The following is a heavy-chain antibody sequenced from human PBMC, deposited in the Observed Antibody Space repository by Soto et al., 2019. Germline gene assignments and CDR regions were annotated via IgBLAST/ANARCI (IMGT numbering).Heavy chain of an antibody. J-gene: IGHJ6*02. V-gene: IGHV3-21*01. Sequence: PGGSLRLSCAASGFTFSSYSMNWVRQAPGKGLEWVSSISSSSSYIYYADSVKGRFTISRDNAKNSLYLQMNSLRAEDTAVYYCARFIAARPKDNDGRQVYGMDVWGQGTTVTVSS. D-gene: IGHD6-6*01. CDR3: ARFIAARPKDNDGRQVYGMDV. CDR1: GFTFSSYS. CDR2: ISSSSSYI.